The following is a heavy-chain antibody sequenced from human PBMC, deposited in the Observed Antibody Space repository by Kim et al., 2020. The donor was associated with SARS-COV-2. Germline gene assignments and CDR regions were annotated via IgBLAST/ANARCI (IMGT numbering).Heavy chain of an antibody. D-gene: IGHD1-26*01. Sequence: NKYYAESVKGRFTISRDNSNNTLYLQMNSLRAEDTAVYYCARVGRGTNDCWGQGTLVTVSS. V-gene: IGHV3-33*01. CDR2: NK. CDR3: ARVGRGTNDC. J-gene: IGHJ4*02.